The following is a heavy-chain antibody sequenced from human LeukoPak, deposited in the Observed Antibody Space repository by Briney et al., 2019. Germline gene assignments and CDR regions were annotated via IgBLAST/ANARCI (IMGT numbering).Heavy chain of an antibody. V-gene: IGHV4-39*07. CDR2: IYYSGST. J-gene: IGHJ4*02. D-gene: IGHD3-10*01. CDR3: ARGRITMVRGVIQSIYFDY. Sequence: SETLSLTCTVSGGSISSSSYYWGWIRQPPGKGLEWIGSIYYSGSTYYNPSLKSRVTISVDTSKNQFSLKLSSVTAADTAVYYCARGRITMVRGVIQSIYFDYWGQGTLVTVSS. CDR1: GGSISSSSYY.